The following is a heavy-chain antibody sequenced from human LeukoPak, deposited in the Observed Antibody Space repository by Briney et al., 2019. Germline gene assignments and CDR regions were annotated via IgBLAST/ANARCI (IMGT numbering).Heavy chain of an antibody. CDR2: IRGKAYGGTT. V-gene: IGHV3-49*04. D-gene: IGHD6-19*01. J-gene: IGHJ4*02. Sequence: GGSLRLSCTASGFTFGDYAMSWVRQAPGKGLEWVGFIRGKAYGGTTEYAASVKGRFTISRDDSKSIAYLQMNSLKTEDTAVYYCTRYGSSGWNYYFDYWGQGTLVTVSS. CDR3: TRYGSSGWNYYFDY. CDR1: GFTFGDYA.